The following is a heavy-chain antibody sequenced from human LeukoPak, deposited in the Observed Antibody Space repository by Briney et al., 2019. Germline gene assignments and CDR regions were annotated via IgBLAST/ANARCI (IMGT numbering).Heavy chain of an antibody. CDR1: GFTFSSYG. D-gene: IGHD2-8*02. Sequence: GGSLRLSCAPFGFTFSSYGMSWVRQAPGKGLEWVAAISGSGGSTYYADSVKGRFNIYRDNSKNTLYLQMNRLRDEDTAVDYCSGYFHYWYYLDYWGQGTLVTVSS. CDR2: ISGSGGST. CDR3: SGYFHYWYYLDY. J-gene: IGHJ4*02. V-gene: IGHV3-23*01.